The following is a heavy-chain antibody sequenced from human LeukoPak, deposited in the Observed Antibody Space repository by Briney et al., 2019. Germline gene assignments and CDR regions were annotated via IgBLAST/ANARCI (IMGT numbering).Heavy chain of an antibody. V-gene: IGHV1-18*01. CDR1: GYTFTSYG. CDR3: ARGNLGDSYYDSSGKTIDY. J-gene: IGHJ4*02. CDR2: ISAYNGNT. D-gene: IGHD3-22*01. Sequence: ASVKVSCKASGYTFTSYGISWVRQAPGQGLEWMGWISAYNGNTNYAQKLQGRVTMTTDTSTSTAYIELRSLRSDDTAVYYCARGNLGDSYYDSSGKTIDYWGQGTLVTVSS.